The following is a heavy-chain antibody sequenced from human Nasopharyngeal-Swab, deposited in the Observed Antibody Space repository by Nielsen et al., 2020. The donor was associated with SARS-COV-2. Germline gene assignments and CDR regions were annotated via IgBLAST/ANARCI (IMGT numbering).Heavy chain of an antibody. D-gene: IGHD6-19*01. Sequence: WIRQPPGKGLEWIGYIYYSGSTYYNPSLKSRVTISVDTSKNQFSLKLSSVTAADTAVYYCARDSGVAGTKCYYYGMDVWGQGTTVTSP. V-gene: IGHV4-30-4*01. CDR2: IYYSGST. J-gene: IGHJ6*02. CDR3: ARDSGVAGTKCYYYGMDV.